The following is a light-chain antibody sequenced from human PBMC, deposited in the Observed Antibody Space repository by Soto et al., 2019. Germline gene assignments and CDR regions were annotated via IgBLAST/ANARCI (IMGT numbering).Light chain of an antibody. CDR2: EVS. J-gene: IGLJ1*01. V-gene: IGLV2-14*01. CDR3: SSYISSSKA. CDR1: SSDVGGYNY. Sequence: QSVLAQPASVSGAPGQSITVSCTGTSSDVGGYNYVSWYQQHPDKAPKLMIYEVSNRPSGVSNRFSGSKSGNTASLTISGLKAEDEADYYCSSYISSSKAFGTGTKVTVL.